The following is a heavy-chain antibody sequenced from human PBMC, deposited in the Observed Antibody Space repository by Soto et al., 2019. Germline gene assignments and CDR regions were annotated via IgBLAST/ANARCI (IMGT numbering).Heavy chain of an antibody. CDR2: IKFDGSIT. Sequence: HPGGSLRLSCAASGFTFSNYWLHWVRQTPGKGLVWVSRIKFDGSITNYADSVKGRVTLSRDNAKNTVYLQMDSLRADDTAVYYCARGARNYYYFDYWGQGTLVTVSS. D-gene: IGHD1-7*01. V-gene: IGHV3-74*01. CDR3: ARGARNYYYFDY. J-gene: IGHJ4*02. CDR1: GFTFSNYW.